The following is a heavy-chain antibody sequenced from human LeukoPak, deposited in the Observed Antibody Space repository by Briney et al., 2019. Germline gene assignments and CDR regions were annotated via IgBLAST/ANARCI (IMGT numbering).Heavy chain of an antibody. V-gene: IGHV3-30*02. J-gene: IGHJ4*02. D-gene: IGHD3-22*01. CDR1: GFTFSSYG. Sequence: GGSLRLSCAASGFTFSSYGMHWVRQAPGKGLEWVAFIRYDGSNKYYADSVKGRFTISRGNSKDTLYLQMNSLRAEDTAVYYCAKVPSSGYYLKGDYFDYWGQGTLVTVSS. CDR3: AKVPSSGYYLKGDYFDY. CDR2: IRYDGSNK.